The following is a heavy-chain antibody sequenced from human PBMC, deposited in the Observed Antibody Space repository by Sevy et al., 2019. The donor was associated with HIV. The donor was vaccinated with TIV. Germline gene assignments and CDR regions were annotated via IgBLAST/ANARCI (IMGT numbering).Heavy chain of an antibody. Sequence: GGSLRLSCAASGFTFRKYGMHWVRRAPVKGLEWVAVLWWDGSEKYYADSVKGRFTISRDNSEDTMYLQMRSLRADDTAVYYCVRDPQINDIAESGIIHWGQGTLVTVSS. CDR2: LWWDGSEK. D-gene: IGHD6-13*01. V-gene: IGHV3-33*01. CDR1: GFTFRKYG. J-gene: IGHJ4*02. CDR3: VRDPQINDIAESGIIH.